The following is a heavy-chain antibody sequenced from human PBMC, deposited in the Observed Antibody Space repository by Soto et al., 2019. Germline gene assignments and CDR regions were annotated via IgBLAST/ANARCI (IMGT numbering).Heavy chain of an antibody. CDR3: ARAHRSYQLLYVPGDWFDP. J-gene: IGHJ5*02. CDR1: GGTFSSYA. CDR2: SIPIFGTA. D-gene: IGHD2-2*02. Sequence: QVQLVQSGAEVKKPGSSVKVSCKASGGTFSSYAISWVRQAPGQGLEWMGGSIPIFGTANYAQKFQGSVTITGDESTSTDNMELSSLRSEDTAGYYCARAHRSYQLLYVPGDWFDPWGQGTLVTV. V-gene: IGHV1-69*12.